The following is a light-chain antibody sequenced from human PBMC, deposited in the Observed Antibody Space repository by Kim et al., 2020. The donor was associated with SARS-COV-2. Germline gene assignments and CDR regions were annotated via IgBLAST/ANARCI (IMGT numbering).Light chain of an antibody. J-gene: IGKJ1*01. CDR1: QTVRRL. V-gene: IGKV1-39*01. Sequence: ASVGDRVTISCRESQTVRRLLKWCQQKPGKAPQLLISTASTLRSGVSTRFSGSGSETEFTLTINGLQPEDSATYYCQQNYNTPRTFGQGTKVDIK. CDR3: QQNYNTPRT. CDR2: TAS.